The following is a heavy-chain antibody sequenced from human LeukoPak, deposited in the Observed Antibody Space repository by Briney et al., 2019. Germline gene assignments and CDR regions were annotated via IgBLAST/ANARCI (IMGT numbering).Heavy chain of an antibody. D-gene: IGHD7-27*01. CDR1: GFTVTNFA. Sequence: GGSLRLSCADSGFTVTNFAIAWVRQAPGKGLEWVAAIGGDADGTTYPDRVRGRFFLSRDSSKNTLYLRMNVLTVEDAAVYHCVHPTGEGWFYFPYWGQGTPVTVSS. J-gene: IGHJ4*02. CDR3: VHPTGEGWFYFPY. CDR2: IGGDADGT. V-gene: IGHV3-23*01.